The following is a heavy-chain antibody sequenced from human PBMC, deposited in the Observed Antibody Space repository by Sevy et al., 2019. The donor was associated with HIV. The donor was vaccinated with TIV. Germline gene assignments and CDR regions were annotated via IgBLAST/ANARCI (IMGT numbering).Heavy chain of an antibody. CDR1: GFTFDDYA. Sequence: GGSLRLSCAASGFTFDDYAMHWVRQAPGKGLEWVSGISWNSGSIGYADSVKGRFTISRDNAKNSLYLQMNSLRVEDTALYYCAKDHTYFYDSSGNGMNVWGQGTTVTVSS. V-gene: IGHV3-9*01. D-gene: IGHD3-22*01. J-gene: IGHJ6*02. CDR3: AKDHTYFYDSSGNGMNV. CDR2: ISWNSGSI.